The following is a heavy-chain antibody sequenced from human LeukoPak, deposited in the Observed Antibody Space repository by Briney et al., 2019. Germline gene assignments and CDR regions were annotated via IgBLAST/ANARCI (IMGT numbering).Heavy chain of an antibody. CDR1: GFSFSSYG. J-gene: IGHJ4*02. D-gene: IGHD4-23*01. Sequence: PGGSLRLSCAGSGFSFSSYGMHWVRQAPGKGLEWVAFIRYDGSNKYYADSVKGRFTISRDNSKNTLYLQMNSLRAEDTAVYYCAKEIVDYGGNSVSDYWGQGTLVTVSS. CDR2: IRYDGSNK. CDR3: AKEIVDYGGNSVSDY. V-gene: IGHV3-30*02.